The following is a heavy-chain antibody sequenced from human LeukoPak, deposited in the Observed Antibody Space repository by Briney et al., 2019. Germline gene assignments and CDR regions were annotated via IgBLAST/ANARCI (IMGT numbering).Heavy chain of an antibody. Sequence: GGSLRLSCEASGFTFSSYAMSWVRQAPGKGLEWVSGISVSGGSTYYADSVKGRFTISRDNSKNTLFLQMNSLRAEDTAVFYCAKYHGYGANSGPYYWGQGTLVTVSS. CDR3: AKYHGYGANSGPYY. V-gene: IGHV3-23*01. J-gene: IGHJ4*02. CDR2: ISVSGGST. CDR1: GFTFSSYA. D-gene: IGHD4-23*01.